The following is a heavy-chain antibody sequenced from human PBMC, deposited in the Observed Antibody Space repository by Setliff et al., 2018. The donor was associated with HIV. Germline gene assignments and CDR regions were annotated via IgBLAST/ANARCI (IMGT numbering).Heavy chain of an antibody. V-gene: IGHV1-18*01. D-gene: IGHD4-17*01. CDR1: GYTYTNYA. Sequence: ASVKVSCKASGYTYTNYAISWVRQAPGQGLEWMGWISAYNGNTDYAQNLQDRVTMTTDTSTSTAYMELRSLRSDDTAVYYCARVPWVYGDNPIDFWGQGTLVTVS. CDR2: ISAYNGNT. J-gene: IGHJ4*02. CDR3: ARVPWVYGDNPIDF.